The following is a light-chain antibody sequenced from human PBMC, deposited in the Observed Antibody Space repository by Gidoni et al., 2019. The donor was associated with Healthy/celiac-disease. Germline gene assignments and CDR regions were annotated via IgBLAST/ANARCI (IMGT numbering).Light chain of an antibody. J-gene: IGKJ4*01. CDR1: QGISSA. CDR3: QQFNNYLT. V-gene: IGKV1D-13*01. Sequence: AIQLTQSPSSLSASVGDRVTITCRASQGISSALAWYQQKPGKAPKLLIYDASSLESGVPSRFRGSGSGTDFTLTISSLQPEDFATYYCQQFNNYLTFGGGTKVEIK. CDR2: DAS.